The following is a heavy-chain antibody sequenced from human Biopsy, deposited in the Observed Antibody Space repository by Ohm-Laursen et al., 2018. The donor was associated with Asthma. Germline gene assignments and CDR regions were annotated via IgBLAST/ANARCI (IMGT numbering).Heavy chain of an antibody. CDR3: ARCQVGYSSGWSLLLKKVYYSGMDV. Sequence: WVRVSCKVPGGTFSNFAISWGRQAPGQGLEWLGGIVTVFGTTNHAQKCQGRVTITADESTSTAYMEVTSLISEDTAIYYCARCQVGYSSGWSLLLKKVYYSGMDVWGQGTAVTVSS. CDR2: IVTVFGTT. J-gene: IGHJ6*02. D-gene: IGHD6-19*01. V-gene: IGHV1-69*01. CDR1: GGTFSNFA.